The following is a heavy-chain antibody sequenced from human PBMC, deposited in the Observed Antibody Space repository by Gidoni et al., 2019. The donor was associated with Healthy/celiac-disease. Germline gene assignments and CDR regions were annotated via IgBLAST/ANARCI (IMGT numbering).Heavy chain of an antibody. Sequence: EVQLLESGGGLVQPGGSLRLSCAASGFTFSSYAMSWVRQAPGKGLEWVSAISGSGGSTYYADSVKGRFTISRDNSKNTLYLQMNSLRAEDTAVYYCAKESFGPLQWLVSGGEILDYWGQGTLVTVSS. J-gene: IGHJ4*02. CDR1: GFTFSSYA. V-gene: IGHV3-23*01. CDR3: AKESFGPLQWLVSGGEILDY. D-gene: IGHD6-19*01. CDR2: ISGSGGST.